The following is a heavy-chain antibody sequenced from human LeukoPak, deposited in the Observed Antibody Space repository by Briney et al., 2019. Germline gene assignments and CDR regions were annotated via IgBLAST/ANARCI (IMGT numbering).Heavy chain of an antibody. Sequence: PSETLSHTCTVSGGSISNYYWSWIRQPPGKGLQWIGYISSSGSTNYNPSLKSRVTILVDMSKTQFSLKLSSVTAADTAVYYCARHLHSAYPPFDYWGQGTLVTVSS. V-gene: IGHV4-59*08. CDR2: ISSSGST. CDR1: GGSISNYY. D-gene: IGHD5-12*01. CDR3: ARHLHSAYPPFDY. J-gene: IGHJ4*02.